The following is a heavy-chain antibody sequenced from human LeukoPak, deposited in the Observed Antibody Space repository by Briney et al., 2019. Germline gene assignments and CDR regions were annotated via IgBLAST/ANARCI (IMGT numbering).Heavy chain of an antibody. J-gene: IGHJ4*02. D-gene: IGHD3-22*01. Sequence: ASVTVSCKASGGTFSSYAISWVRQAPGQGLEWVGRIIPILGIANYAQKFQGRVTITADKSTSTAYMELSSLRSEDTAVYYCASSRDSSDYYYYFDYWGQGTLVTVSS. CDR1: GGTFSSYA. CDR3: ASSRDSSDYYYYFDY. CDR2: IIPILGIA. V-gene: IGHV1-69*04.